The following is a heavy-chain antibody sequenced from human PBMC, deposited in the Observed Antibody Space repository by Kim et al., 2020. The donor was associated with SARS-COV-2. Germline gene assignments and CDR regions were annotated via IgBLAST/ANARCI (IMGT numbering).Heavy chain of an antibody. V-gene: IGHV4-34*01. CDR3: ARARYSSSFGRGRWFDP. CDR2: INHSGST. Sequence: SETLSLTCAVYGGSFSGYYWSWIRQPPGKGLEWIGEINHSGSTNYNPSLKSRVTISVDTSKNQFSLKLSSVTAADTAVYYCARARYSSSFGRGRWFDPWGQGTLVTVSS. CDR1: GGSFSGYY. J-gene: IGHJ5*02. D-gene: IGHD6-6*01.